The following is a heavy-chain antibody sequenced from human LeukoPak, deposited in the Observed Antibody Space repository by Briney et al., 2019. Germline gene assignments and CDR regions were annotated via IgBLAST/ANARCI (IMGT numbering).Heavy chain of an antibody. V-gene: IGHV4-39*01. CDR3: ASPSGWYGDAFDI. D-gene: IGHD6-19*01. CDR1: GGSISSSSYY. J-gene: IGHJ3*02. CDR2: IYYSGST. Sequence: SETLSLTCTVSGGSISSSSYYWGWIRQPPGKGLEWIGSIYYSGSTYYNPSLKSRVTISVDTPKNQFSLKLSSVTAADTAVYYCASPSGWYGDAFDIWGQGTMVTVSS.